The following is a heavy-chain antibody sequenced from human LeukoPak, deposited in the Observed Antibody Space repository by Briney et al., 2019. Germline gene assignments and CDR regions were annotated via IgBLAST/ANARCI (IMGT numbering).Heavy chain of an antibody. CDR2: IKQDGSEK. CDR1: GFTFSSYW. CDR3: ARVPIGTQYFDWYFDL. D-gene: IGHD3-9*01. J-gene: IGHJ2*01. V-gene: IGHV3-7*01. Sequence: HPGGSLRLSCAASGFTFSSYWMSWVRQAPGKGLEWVANIKQDGSEKYYVDSVKGRFTISRDNAKNSLYLQMNSLRAEDTAVYYCARVPIGTQYFDWYFDLWGRGTLVTVSS.